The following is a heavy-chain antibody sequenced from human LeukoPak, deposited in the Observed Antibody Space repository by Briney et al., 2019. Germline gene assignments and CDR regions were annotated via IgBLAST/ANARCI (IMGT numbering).Heavy chain of an antibody. Sequence: GGSLRLSCAASGFTFSSYEMNWVRQASGKGLEWVSYISSSGSTIYYADSVKGRFTISRDNAKNSLYLQMNSLRAEDTAVYYCARRYPYGSGSYFLDYWGQGTLVTVSS. CDR1: GFTFSSYE. CDR2: ISSSGSTI. J-gene: IGHJ4*02. V-gene: IGHV3-48*03. CDR3: ARRYPYGSGSYFLDY. D-gene: IGHD3-10*01.